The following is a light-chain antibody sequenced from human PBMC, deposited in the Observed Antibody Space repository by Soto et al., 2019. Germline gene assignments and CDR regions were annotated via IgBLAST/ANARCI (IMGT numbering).Light chain of an antibody. CDR2: KAS. CDR1: QSIGTW. Sequence: DIPMTQSPSTLSASIGDRVTMTCRASQSIGTWLAWYQHKPGKAPKLLIFKASSLESGVPSRFSGSGSGTEFTLTISSLQPDDLATYYCQQYNRMYSFGQGTKLEIK. J-gene: IGKJ2*03. V-gene: IGKV1-5*03. CDR3: QQYNRMYS.